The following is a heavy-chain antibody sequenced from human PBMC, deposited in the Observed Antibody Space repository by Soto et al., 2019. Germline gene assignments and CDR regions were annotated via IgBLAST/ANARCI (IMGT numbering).Heavy chain of an antibody. Sequence: QVQLVQSGAEVKKPGASVKVSCKASGYTFTSYYMHWVRQAPGQGLEWMGIINPSGGSTSYAQKFQGRVSMTRDTSTSTVYMELSSLRSEDTAVYYCASVGWELRTLWYWGQGTVVTVSS. CDR2: INPSGGST. V-gene: IGHV1-46*01. D-gene: IGHD1-26*01. CDR3: ASVGWELRTLWY. J-gene: IGHJ4*02. CDR1: GYTFTSYY.